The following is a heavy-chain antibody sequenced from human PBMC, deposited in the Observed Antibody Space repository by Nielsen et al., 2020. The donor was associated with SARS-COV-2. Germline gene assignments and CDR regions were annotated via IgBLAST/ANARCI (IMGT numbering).Heavy chain of an antibody. V-gene: IGHV3-13*01. J-gene: IGHJ6*02. D-gene: IGHD6-13*01. CDR3: ARAGALSSSWYSMDF. CDR1: GFTFNNYD. Sequence: GGSLRLSCVASGFTFNNYDMHWVRQAPGKGLEWVSAIGTGGDTFYPGSVKGRFTISRENAKNSLYLQMNSLRAGDTAVYYCARAGALSSSWYSMDFWGQGTTVTVSS. CDR2: IGTGGDT.